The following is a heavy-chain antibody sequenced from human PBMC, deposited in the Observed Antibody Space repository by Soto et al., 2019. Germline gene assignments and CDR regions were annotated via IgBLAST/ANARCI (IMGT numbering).Heavy chain of an antibody. Sequence: WASVKVSCKVSGYTLTELSMHWVRQAPGKGLEWMGGFDPEDGETIYAQKFQGRVTMTEDTSTDTAYMELSSLRSEDTAVYYCATTAEGDGYPYTFDYWGQGTLVTVSS. CDR1: GYTLTELS. J-gene: IGHJ4*02. V-gene: IGHV1-24*01. D-gene: IGHD5-12*01. CDR2: FDPEDGET. CDR3: ATTAEGDGYPYTFDY.